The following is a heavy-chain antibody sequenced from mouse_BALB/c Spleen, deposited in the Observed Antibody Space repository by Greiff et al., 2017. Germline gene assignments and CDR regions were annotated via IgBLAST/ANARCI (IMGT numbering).Heavy chain of an antibody. D-gene: IGHD1-2*01. CDR1: GFTFSDYY. V-gene: IGHV5-4*02. Sequence: EVQRVESGGGLVKPGGSLKLSCAASGFTFSDYYMYWVRQTPEKRLEWVATISDGGSYTYYPDSVKGRFTISRDNAKNNLYLQMSSLKSEDTAMYYCARENSLFGAMDYWGQGTSVTVSS. J-gene: IGHJ4*01. CDR2: ISDGGSYT. CDR3: ARENSLFGAMDY.